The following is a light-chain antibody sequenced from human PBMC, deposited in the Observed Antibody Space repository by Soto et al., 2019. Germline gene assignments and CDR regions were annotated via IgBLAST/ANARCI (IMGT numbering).Light chain of an antibody. Sequence: EIVLTQSPGTLSLSPGERATLSCRASQSVSSSYLAWYQQKPGQAPRLLIYGASSRATGIPDRFSGSGSGTDFTLTISRLEPEDFAVYYCQQYGSSLLWTFGHGTKVAIK. CDR2: GAS. J-gene: IGKJ1*01. V-gene: IGKV3-20*01. CDR3: QQYGSSLLWT. CDR1: QSVSSSY.